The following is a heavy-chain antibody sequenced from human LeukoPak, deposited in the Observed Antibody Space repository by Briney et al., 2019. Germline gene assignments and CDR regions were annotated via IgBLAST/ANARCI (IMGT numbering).Heavy chain of an antibody. V-gene: IGHV3-21*01. CDR3: ARGILGGDGYNFPREFSY. CDR2: ISSSSSYI. CDR1: GFTFSSYS. J-gene: IGHJ4*02. Sequence: SGGSLRLSCAASGFTFSSYSMNWVRQAPGKGVEWVSSISSSSSYIYYADSVKSRFTISRDNAKNSLYLQMNSLRAEDTAVYYCARGILGGDGYNFPREFSYWGQGTLVTVSS. D-gene: IGHD5-24*01.